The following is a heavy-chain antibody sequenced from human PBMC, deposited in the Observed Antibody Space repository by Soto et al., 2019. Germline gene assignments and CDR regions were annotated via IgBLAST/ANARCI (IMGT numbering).Heavy chain of an antibody. Sequence: ETLSLTCAVYGGSFSGYYWSWIRQPPGKGLEWIGEINHSGSTNYNPSLKSRVTISVDASKNQFSLKLSSVTAADTAVYYCARVRKDGYNYYDAFDIWGQGTMVTVSS. V-gene: IGHV4-34*01. CDR3: ARVRKDGYNYYDAFDI. CDR1: GGSFSGYY. D-gene: IGHD5-12*01. CDR2: INHSGST. J-gene: IGHJ3*02.